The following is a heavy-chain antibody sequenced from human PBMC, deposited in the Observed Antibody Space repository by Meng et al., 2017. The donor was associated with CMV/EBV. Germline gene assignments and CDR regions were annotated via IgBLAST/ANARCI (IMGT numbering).Heavy chain of an antibody. CDR2: IYYSGST. CDR3: ARDGFPRYYYYGMDV. V-gene: IGHV4-59*01. J-gene: IGHJ6*02. D-gene: IGHD5-12*01. Sequence: SETLSLTCTVSGGSISSYYWSWIRQPPGKGLEWIGYIYYSGSTNYNPSLKSRVTISVDTSKNQFSLKLSSVTAADTAVYYCARDGFPRYYYYGMDVWGQGTTVTVSS. CDR1: GGSISSYY.